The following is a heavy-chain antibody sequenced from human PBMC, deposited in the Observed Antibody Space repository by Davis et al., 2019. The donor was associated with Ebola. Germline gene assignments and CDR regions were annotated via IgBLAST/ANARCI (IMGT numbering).Heavy chain of an antibody. J-gene: IGHJ6*02. V-gene: IGHV1-8*01. CDR2: MNPNSSNT. CDR3: ARGGIAAQTAHYYYGMDV. D-gene: IGHD6-6*01. CDR1: GYTFTSYD. Sequence: AASVKVSCKASGYTFTSYDINWVRQATGQGLEWMGWMNPNSSNTGYAQKFQGRVTMTRNTSISTAYMELSSLRSEDTAVYYCARGGIAAQTAHYYYGMDVWGQGTTVTVSS.